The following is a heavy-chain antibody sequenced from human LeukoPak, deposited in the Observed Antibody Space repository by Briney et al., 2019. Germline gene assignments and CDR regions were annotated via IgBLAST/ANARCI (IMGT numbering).Heavy chain of an antibody. CDR3: ARDLHCSSTSCYAFDI. D-gene: IGHD2-2*01. V-gene: IGHV3-21*01. CDR1: GFSFSIYN. CDR2: ISSSNNYI. J-gene: IGHJ3*02. Sequence: GGSLRLSCAASGFSFSIYNMNWVRQAPGKGLEWVSSISSSNNYIYYADSVKGRFTISRDNAKNTLYLQMNSLRAEDTAVYYCARDLHCSSTSCYAFDIWGQGTMVTVSS.